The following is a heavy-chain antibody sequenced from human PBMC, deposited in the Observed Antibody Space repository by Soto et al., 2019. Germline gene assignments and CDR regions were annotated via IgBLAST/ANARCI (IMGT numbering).Heavy chain of an antibody. CDR3: ARDGRRQWGLIGFDV. CDR1: GFSLSGFW. V-gene: IGHV3-7*03. D-gene: IGHD3-16*02. CDR2: IKEDGTKK. J-gene: IGHJ3*01. Sequence: EMEVVESGGGLVQPGGSLRLSCVVSGFSLSGFWMTWVRQTPGKGLEWVATIKEDGTKKYYGDSVEGRFVISRDNAKKSVDLQMHSLTGEDTAVYYCARDGRRQWGLIGFDVWGRGTEVTVSS.